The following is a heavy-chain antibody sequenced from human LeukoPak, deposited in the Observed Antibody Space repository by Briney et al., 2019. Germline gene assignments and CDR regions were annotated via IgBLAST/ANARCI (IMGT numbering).Heavy chain of an antibody. CDR2: IYHSGST. CDR1: GYSISSGYY. D-gene: IGHD4-17*01. CDR3: ARMVGGDYEDS. Sequence: SETLSLTCTVSGYSISSGYYWGWIRQPPGKGLEWIGSIYHSGSTYYSPSLKSRVSLSVDLSKNQFSLELTSVTAADTAIYFCARMVGGDYEDSWGQGTLVTVSS. V-gene: IGHV4-38-2*02. J-gene: IGHJ4*02.